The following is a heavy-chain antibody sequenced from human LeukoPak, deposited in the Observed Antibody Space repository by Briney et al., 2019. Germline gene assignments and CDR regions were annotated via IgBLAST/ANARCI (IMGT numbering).Heavy chain of an antibody. D-gene: IGHD5-18*01. V-gene: IGHV3-30*18. CDR2: ISYDGSNK. Sequence: GGSPRLSCAASGFTFSSYGMHWVRQAPGKGLEWVAVISYDGSNKYYADSVKGRFTISRDNSKNTPYLQMNSLRAEDTAVYYCAKDRDTAMDFDYWGQGTLVTVSS. CDR3: AKDRDTAMDFDY. CDR1: GFTFSSYG. J-gene: IGHJ4*02.